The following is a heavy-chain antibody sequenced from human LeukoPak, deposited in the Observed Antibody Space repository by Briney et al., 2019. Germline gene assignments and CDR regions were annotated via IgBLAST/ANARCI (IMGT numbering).Heavy chain of an antibody. Sequence: GGSLRLSCAASGFTFSSYSMNWVRQAPGKGLEWVSSISSSSYIYYADSVKGRFTISRDNAKNSLYLQMNSLRAEDTAVYYCARDESGYDYSLFDYWGQGTLVTVSS. CDR2: ISSSSYI. CDR1: GFTFSSYS. D-gene: IGHD5-12*01. V-gene: IGHV3-21*01. CDR3: ARDESGYDYSLFDY. J-gene: IGHJ4*02.